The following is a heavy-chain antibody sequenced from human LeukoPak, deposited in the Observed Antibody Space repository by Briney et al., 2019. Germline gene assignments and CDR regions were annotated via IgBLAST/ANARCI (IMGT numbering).Heavy chain of an antibody. Sequence: PGGSLRLSCITSGLNFSVYYMTWIRQAPGNGLGAPGNGLEWLSHISKTGTSVYYADSVRGRFTISRDNAKNSLYLHMSNLRAEDTAVYYCVAGVALDYWGQGALVTVSS. CDR1: GLNFSVYY. J-gene: IGHJ4*02. CDR2: ISKTGTSV. V-gene: IGHV3-11*01. CDR3: VAGVALDY. D-gene: IGHD3-3*01.